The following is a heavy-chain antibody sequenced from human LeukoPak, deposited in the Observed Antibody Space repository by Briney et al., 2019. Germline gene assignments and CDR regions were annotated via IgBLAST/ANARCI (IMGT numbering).Heavy chain of an antibody. J-gene: IGHJ5*02. CDR1: GFTFSSYA. Sequence: GGSLRLSCAASGFTFSSYAMSWVRQAPGKGLEWVSAISGSGGSTYYADSVKGRFTISRDNSKNTLYLQMNSLRAEDTAVYYCAKDLPWLVRDPYNRLDPWGQGTLVTVSS. V-gene: IGHV3-23*01. CDR2: ISGSGGST. D-gene: IGHD6-19*01. CDR3: AKDLPWLVRDPYNRLDP.